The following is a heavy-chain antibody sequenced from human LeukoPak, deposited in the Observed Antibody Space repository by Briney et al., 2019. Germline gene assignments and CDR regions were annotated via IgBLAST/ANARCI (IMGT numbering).Heavy chain of an antibody. CDR1: GGSISSGSYC. J-gene: IGHJ4*02. Sequence: SETLSLTCTVSGGSISSGSYCWGWTRQPAGRGLEWIGRIYTSGSINYNPALKSRVTISVDTSKNQFSLKLSSVTAADTAVYYCARGTEGYCTNGVCYSSGYVLFDYWGQGTLVTVSS. V-gene: IGHV4-61*02. D-gene: IGHD2-8*01. CDR2: IYTSGSI. CDR3: ARGTEGYCTNGVCYSSGYVLFDY.